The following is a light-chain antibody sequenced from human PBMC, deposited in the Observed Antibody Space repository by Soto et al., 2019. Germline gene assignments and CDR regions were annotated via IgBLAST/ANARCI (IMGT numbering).Light chain of an antibody. CDR1: QSVHSN. CDR3: KQYTDWPWGT. CDR2: GAS. J-gene: IGKJ4*01. V-gene: IGKV3-15*01. Sequence: EIVMTQSPATLSLSPGETATLSCRASQSVHSNFAWFQQHPGQAPRLLIYGASSRATGIPVRFSGSGSGTEFTLTISSLQPEDFAIYYCKQYTDWPWGTFGGGTKVGIK.